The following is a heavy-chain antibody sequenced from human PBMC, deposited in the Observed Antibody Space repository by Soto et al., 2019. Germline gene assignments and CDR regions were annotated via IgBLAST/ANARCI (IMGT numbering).Heavy chain of an antibody. Sequence: EVQLLESGGGLVQPGGSLRLSCTASEFTFSNYAMSWVRQAPGKGLEWVSGISADGAGTYYAACVKGWFTISRDNSKNTLYVQMHRRRAEDTAVYYCAKCVVLLTTSGGWCNWLDPWGQGTLVTVSS. J-gene: IGHJ5*02. CDR3: AKCVVLLTTSGGWCNWLDP. V-gene: IGHV3-23*01. CDR2: ISADGAGT. CDR1: EFTFSNYA. D-gene: IGHD2-21*02.